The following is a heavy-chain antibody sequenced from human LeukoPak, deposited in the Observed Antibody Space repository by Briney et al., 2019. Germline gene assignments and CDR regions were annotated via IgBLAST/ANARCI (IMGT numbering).Heavy chain of an antibody. V-gene: IGHV1-2*04. CDR3: ARAWKSFGYCSGGSCHSTFGY. CDR1: GYTFTSYA. J-gene: IGHJ4*02. Sequence: GASVKVSCKASGYTFTSYAMNWVRQAPGQGLEWMGWINPNSGGTNYAQKFQGWVTMTRDTSISTAYMELSRLRSDDTAVYYCARAWKSFGYCSGGSCHSTFGYWGQGTLVTVSS. D-gene: IGHD2-15*01. CDR2: INPNSGGT.